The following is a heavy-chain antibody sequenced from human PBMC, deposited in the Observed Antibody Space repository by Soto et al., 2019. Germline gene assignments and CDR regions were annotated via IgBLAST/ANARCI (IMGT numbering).Heavy chain of an antibody. J-gene: IGHJ5*02. D-gene: IGHD6-13*01. V-gene: IGHV4-31*03. Sequence: PSETLSLTCTVSGGSISSGSYYWSWIRQHPGKGLEWIGYIYYSGSTSYNPSLKSRVTISVDTSKNHFSLKLSSVTAADTAVYYCARVFSDSSSFFDPWGQGTLVTVSS. CDR1: GGSISSGSYY. CDR2: IYYSGST. CDR3: ARVFSDSSSFFDP.